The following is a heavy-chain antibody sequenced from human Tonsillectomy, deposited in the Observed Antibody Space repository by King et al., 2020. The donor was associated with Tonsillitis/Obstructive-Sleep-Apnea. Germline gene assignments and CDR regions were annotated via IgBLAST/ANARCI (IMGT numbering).Heavy chain of an antibody. V-gene: IGHV3-49*05. CDR3: TVMILEWSDAFDI. CDR1: GFTFGDYA. CDR2: IRSKAYGGTT. D-gene: IGHD3-3*01. J-gene: IGHJ3*02. Sequence: VQLVESGGGLVKPGRSLRLSCTASGFTFGDYAMSWFRQAPGKGLEWVGFIRSKAYGGTTEYAASVKGRFTISRDDSKSIAYLQMNSLKTEDTAVYYCTVMILEWSDAFDIWGQGTMVTVSS.